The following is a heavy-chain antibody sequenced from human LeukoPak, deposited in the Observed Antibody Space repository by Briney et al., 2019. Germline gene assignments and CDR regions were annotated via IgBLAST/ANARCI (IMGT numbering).Heavy chain of an antibody. CDR1: GFTLSSYE. CDR3: ARGPYSSNWYVDY. J-gene: IGHJ4*02. CDR2: ISRTGNSI. Sequence: NPGRSLRLSCAASGFTLSSYEMNWVRLAPGKGLEWISYISRTGNSIYYADSVKGRFTISRDSAKNSLYPQMNSLRAEDTAVYYCARGPYSSNWYVDYWGQGTLVTVAS. D-gene: IGHD6-13*01. V-gene: IGHV3-48*03.